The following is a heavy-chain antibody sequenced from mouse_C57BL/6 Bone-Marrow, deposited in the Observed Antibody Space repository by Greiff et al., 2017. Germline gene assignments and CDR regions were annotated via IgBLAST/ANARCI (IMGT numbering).Heavy chain of an antibody. V-gene: IGHV1-54*01. D-gene: IGHD1-1*01. CDR1: GYAFTNYL. CDR2: INPGSGGT. CDR3: ARGGYYGSTFAY. J-gene: IGHJ3*01. Sequence: QVQLQQSGAALVRPGTSVTVSCKASGYAFTNYLIEWLKHRPGPGLEWIGVINPGSGGTNYNEKFMGKATLTADKASSTAYMQLSSLTSEDSAVYFWARGGYYGSTFAYWGQGTLVTVSA.